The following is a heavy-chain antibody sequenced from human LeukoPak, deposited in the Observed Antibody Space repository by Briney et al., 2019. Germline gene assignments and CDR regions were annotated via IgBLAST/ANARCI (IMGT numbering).Heavy chain of an antibody. D-gene: IGHD6-6*01. Sequence: GGSLRLSCAASEFTFRDFHMSWIRQAPGKGLEWISHISSSGSSIYYADSVKGRFTISRDNAKNSLYLQVKSLRAEDTGVYYCAREGSRSSFYFDYWGQGTLVTVSS. CDR2: ISSSGSSI. CDR1: EFTFRDFH. J-gene: IGHJ4*02. CDR3: AREGSRSSFYFDY. V-gene: IGHV3-11*04.